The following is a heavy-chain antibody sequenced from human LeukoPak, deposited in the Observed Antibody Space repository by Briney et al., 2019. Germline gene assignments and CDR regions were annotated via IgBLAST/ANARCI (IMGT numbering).Heavy chain of an antibody. J-gene: IGHJ4*02. Sequence: GGSLRLSCAASGFTISNYIMSWVRQAPGKGLEWVSSITSRSYIYYADAMKGRFTISRDNAENSLYLQTNSLRAEDTAVYYCARGRDLRYWGQGTLVTVSS. CDR2: ITSRSYI. CDR1: GFTISNYI. V-gene: IGHV3-21*01. CDR3: ARGRDLRY.